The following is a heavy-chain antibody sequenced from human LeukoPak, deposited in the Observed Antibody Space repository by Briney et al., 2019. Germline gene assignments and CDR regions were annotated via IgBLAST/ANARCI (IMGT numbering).Heavy chain of an antibody. V-gene: IGHV1-69*05. CDR3: ARVGLKDYYYYMDV. J-gene: IGHJ6*03. CDR2: IIPIFGTA. Sequence: SVKVSCKASGGTFSSYAISWVRQAPGQGLEWMGRIIPIFGTANYAQKFQGRVTITTDESTSTAYMELSSLRSEDTAVYYCARVGLKDYYYYMDVWGKGTTVTASS. D-gene: IGHD3/OR15-3a*01. CDR1: GGTFSSYA.